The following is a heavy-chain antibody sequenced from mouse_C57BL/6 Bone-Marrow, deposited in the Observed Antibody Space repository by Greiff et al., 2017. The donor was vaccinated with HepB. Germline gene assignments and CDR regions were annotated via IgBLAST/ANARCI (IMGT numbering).Heavy chain of an antibody. V-gene: IGHV6-3*01. CDR3: TAPARVWFAY. CDR2: IRLKSDNYAT. CDR1: GFTFSNYW. J-gene: IGHJ3*01. Sequence: EVKVEESGGGLVQPGGSMKLSCVASGFTFSNYWMNWVRQSPEKGLEWVAQIRLKSDNYATHYAESVKGRFTISRDDSKSSVYLQRNKLRAEDTGIYYCTAPARVWFAYWGQGTLVTVSA.